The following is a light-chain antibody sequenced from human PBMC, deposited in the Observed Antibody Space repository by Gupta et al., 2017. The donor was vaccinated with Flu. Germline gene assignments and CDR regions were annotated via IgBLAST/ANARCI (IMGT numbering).Light chain of an antibody. CDR2: AAS. CDR1: QGISSY. Sequence: DIQLTQSPSFLSASVGDRVTITCRASQGISSYLAWYQQKPGKAPKLLIYAASTLQSGVPSRFSGSGSGTEFTLTISSLQPEDFATYYCQQINSFGKLGKGTKVEIK. J-gene: IGKJ1*01. V-gene: IGKV1-9*01. CDR3: QQINSFGK.